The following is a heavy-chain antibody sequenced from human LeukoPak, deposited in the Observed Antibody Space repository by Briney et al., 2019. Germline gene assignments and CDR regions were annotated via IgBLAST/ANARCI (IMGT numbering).Heavy chain of an antibody. D-gene: IGHD2-8*01. Sequence: ASVKVSCKASGYTFTSYYIHWVRQAPGQGPEWMGIINPIGGTTNYAQKFQGRVTLTRDTSTSTVYMELSSLRSEDTAVYYCATDTSGYLDYWGQGTLVTVSS. V-gene: IGHV1-46*01. CDR2: INPIGGTT. CDR3: ATDTSGYLDY. J-gene: IGHJ4*02. CDR1: GYTFTSYY.